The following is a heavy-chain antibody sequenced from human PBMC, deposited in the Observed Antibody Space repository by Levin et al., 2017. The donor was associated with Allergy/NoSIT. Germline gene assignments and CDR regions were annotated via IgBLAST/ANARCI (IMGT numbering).Heavy chain of an antibody. V-gene: IGHV3-21*01. J-gene: IGHJ3*02. D-gene: IGHD6-6*01. CDR1: GFTFSSYS. Sequence: GGSLRLSCAASGFTFSSYSMNWVRQAPGKGLEWVSSISSSSSYIYYADSVKGRFTISRDNAKNSLYLQMNSLRAEDTAVYYCARVNRGSSTESWAFDIWGQGTMVTVSS. CDR2: ISSSSSYI. CDR3: ARVNRGSSTESWAFDI.